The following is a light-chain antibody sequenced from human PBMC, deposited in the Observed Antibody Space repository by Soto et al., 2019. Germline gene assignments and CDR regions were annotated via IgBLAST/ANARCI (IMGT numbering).Light chain of an antibody. CDR2: AAS. CDR3: QQYHSYPT. J-gene: IGKJ1*01. V-gene: IGKV1-5*03. Sequence: VDTVTITCRASQSVVSWLSWHQQKPGKAPKVLIYAASTLQSGVPSRFSGSGSGTEFTLTISSLQPEDFATYYCQQYHSYPTFGQGTKVDIK. CDR1: QSVVSW.